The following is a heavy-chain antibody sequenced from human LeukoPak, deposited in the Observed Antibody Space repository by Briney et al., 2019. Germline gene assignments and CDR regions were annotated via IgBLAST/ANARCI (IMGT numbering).Heavy chain of an antibody. J-gene: IGHJ6*03. Sequence: GGSLRLSCAASGFTFSNAWMSWVRQAPGKGLEWVATIRSYSSYMHYADSVKGRFTISRDDAKKSIYLLMNSLRVEDTAVYFCARYSEVYYYVDVWGTGTTVTVSS. CDR3: ARYSEVYYYVDV. D-gene: IGHD2-15*01. CDR2: IRSYSSYM. V-gene: IGHV3-21*01. CDR1: GFTFSNAW.